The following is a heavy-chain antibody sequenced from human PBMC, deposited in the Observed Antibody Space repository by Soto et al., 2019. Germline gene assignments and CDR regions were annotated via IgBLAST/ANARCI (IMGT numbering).Heavy chain of an antibody. J-gene: IGHJ3*02. CDR1: XVTFSSYA. V-gene: IGHV3-23*01. CDR3: AKDPGGLGAFDI. D-gene: IGHD2-15*01. CDR2: ISGSGGST. Sequence: SLGVSCAASXVTFSSYAMSWGRRAPGKGLEWVSAISGSGGSTYCADSVKGRFTISRDNSKNTLYLQMNSLRAEDTAVYYCAKDPGGLGAFDIWGQGTMVTVSS.